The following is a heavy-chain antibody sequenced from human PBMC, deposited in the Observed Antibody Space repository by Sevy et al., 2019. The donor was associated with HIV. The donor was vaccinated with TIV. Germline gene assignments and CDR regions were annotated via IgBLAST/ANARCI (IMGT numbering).Heavy chain of an antibody. J-gene: IGHJ4*02. CDR1: GLIVSSNF. CDR2: LYLGGST. D-gene: IGHD3-3*01. CDR3: ARGKHIRDYYGSFDY. Sequence: GGSLRLSCAASGLIVSSNFMSWVRQAPGKGLEWVSVLYLGGSTYYEDSVKGRFTISRDVSKNTRYLQMNSLRAEDTAVYFCARGKHIRDYYGSFDYGGQGTLVTVSS. V-gene: IGHV3-53*01.